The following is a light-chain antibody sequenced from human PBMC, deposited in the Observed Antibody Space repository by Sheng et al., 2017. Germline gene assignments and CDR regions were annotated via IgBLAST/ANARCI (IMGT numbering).Light chain of an antibody. CDR3: QQYYSYPWT. CDR1: QSISSW. V-gene: IGKV1-5*03. CDR2: RAS. J-gene: IGKJ1*01. Sequence: DIQMTQSPSTLSASVGDRVTITCRASQSISSWLAWYQQKPGKAPKLLIYRASNLQSGVPSRFSGSGSGTEFTLTISSLQPDDFATYYCQQYYSYPWTF.